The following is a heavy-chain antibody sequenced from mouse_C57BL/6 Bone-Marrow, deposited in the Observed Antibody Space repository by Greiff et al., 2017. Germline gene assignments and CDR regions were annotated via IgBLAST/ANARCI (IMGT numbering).Heavy chain of an antibody. Sequence: QVQLQQSGAELVRPGASVKLSCKASGYTFTDYYINWVKQRPGQGLEWIARIYPGSGNTYYNEKFKGKATLTAEKSSSTAYMQRSSLTSEDSAVYFCAREDYSKYFDYWGQGTTLTVSS. CDR3: AREDYSKYFDY. D-gene: IGHD2-5*01. J-gene: IGHJ2*01. CDR1: GYTFTDYY. V-gene: IGHV1-76*01. CDR2: IYPGSGNT.